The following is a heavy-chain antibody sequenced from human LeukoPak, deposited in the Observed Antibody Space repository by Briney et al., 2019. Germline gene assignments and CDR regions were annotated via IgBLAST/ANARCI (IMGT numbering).Heavy chain of an antibody. D-gene: IGHD3-3*01. J-gene: IGHJ4*02. Sequence: SETLSLTCTVSGGSISGYHWTWIRQPAGKGLEWIGRIYTTGSTNYNPSLKSRVTISVDTSKNQSSLKLSSVTAADTAVYYCARAGYYDFWSGYYPPFDYWGQGTLVTVSS. V-gene: IGHV4-4*07. CDR3: ARAGYYDFWSGYYPPFDY. CDR1: GGSISGYH. CDR2: IYTTGST.